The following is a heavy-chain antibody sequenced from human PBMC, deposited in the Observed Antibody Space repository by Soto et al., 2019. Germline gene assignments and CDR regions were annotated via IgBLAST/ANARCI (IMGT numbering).Heavy chain of an antibody. V-gene: IGHV3-21*01. D-gene: IGHD3-10*01. J-gene: IGHJ6*02. CDR1: GFTFSSYS. Sequence: GGSLRLSCAASGFTFSSYSMNWVRQAPGKGLEWVSSISSSSSYIYYADSVKGRFTISRDNAKNSLYLQMNSLRAEDTAVYYCARDKGITMVRGVIGGMDVWGQGTTVTVSS. CDR3: ARDKGITMVRGVIGGMDV. CDR2: ISSSSSYI.